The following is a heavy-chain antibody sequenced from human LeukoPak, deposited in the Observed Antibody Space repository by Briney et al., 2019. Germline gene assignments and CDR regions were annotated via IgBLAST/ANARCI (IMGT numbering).Heavy chain of an antibody. D-gene: IGHD2-8*01. CDR2: ISWNSGSI. J-gene: IGHJ3*02. V-gene: IGHV3-9*01. CDR3: AKDRGTSGSDAFDI. Sequence: PGGSLRLSCAASGFTFDDYAMHWVRQAPGEGLEWVSGISWNSGSIGYADSVKGRFTISRDNAKNSLYLQMNSLRAEDTALYYCAKDRGTSGSDAFDIWGQGTMVTVSS. CDR1: GFTFDDYA.